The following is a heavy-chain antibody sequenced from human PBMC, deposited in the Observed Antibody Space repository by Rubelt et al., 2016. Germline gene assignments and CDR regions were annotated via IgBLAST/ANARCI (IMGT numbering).Heavy chain of an antibody. Sequence: EVQLVQSGAEVKKPGESLKISCKGSGYSFTTYWIAWVRQMPGKGLEWMGIIYPGDSDTRYSPSFQGQVTISADKAISTADLQWSSRKAADTAMYYCATDRYYVMDVWGQGTTVTVSS. CDR1: GYSFTTYW. J-gene: IGHJ6*02. CDR3: ATDRYYVMDV. V-gene: IGHV5-51*01. D-gene: IGHD1-14*01. CDR2: IYPGDSDT.